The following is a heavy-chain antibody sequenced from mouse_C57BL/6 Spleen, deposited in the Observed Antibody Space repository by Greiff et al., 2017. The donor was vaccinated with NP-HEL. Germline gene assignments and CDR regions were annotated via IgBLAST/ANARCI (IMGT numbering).Heavy chain of an antibody. CDR2: ISYDGSN. CDR1: GYSITSGYY. J-gene: IGHJ2*01. Sequence: EVQLVESGPGLVKPSQSLSLTCSVTGYSITSGYYWNWIRQFPGNKLEWMGYISYDGSNNYNPSLKNRISITRDTSKNQFFLKLNSVTTEDTATYYCASASPLYFDYWGQGTTLTVSS. CDR3: ASASPLYFDY. V-gene: IGHV3-6*01. D-gene: IGHD1-3*01.